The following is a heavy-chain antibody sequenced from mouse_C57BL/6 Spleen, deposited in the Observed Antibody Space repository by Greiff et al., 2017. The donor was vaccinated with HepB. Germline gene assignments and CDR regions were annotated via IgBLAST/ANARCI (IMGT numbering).Heavy chain of an antibody. V-gene: IGHV1-42*01. Sequence: EVQLVESGPELVKPGASVKISCKASGYSFTGYYMNWVKQSPEKSLEWIGEINPSTGGTTYNQKFKAKATLTVDKSSSTAYMQLKSLTSEDSAVYYCARNEWDAYAMDYWGQGTSVTVSS. D-gene: IGHD4-1*01. CDR2: INPSTGGT. CDR1: GYSFTGYY. J-gene: IGHJ4*01. CDR3: ARNEWDAYAMDY.